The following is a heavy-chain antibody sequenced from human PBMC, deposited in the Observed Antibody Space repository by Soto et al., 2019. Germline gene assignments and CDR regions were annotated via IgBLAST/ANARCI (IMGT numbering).Heavy chain of an antibody. Sequence: ASVTLSLTCTVSGGSISGGGYYWSWIRQHPGKGLEWIGYIYYSGSTDYNPSLKSRVTISLDTSTNQFSLKLSSVTAADTAFYYCAREDCSGDSCYFDYWGQGTLVTVSS. V-gene: IGHV4-31*02. D-gene: IGHD2-15*01. CDR1: GGSISGGGYY. J-gene: IGHJ4*02. CDR3: AREDCSGDSCYFDY. CDR2: IYYSGST.